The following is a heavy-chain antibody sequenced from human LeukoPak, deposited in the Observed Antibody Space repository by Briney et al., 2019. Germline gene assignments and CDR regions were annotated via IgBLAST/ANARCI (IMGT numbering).Heavy chain of an antibody. Sequence: SVKVSCKASGGTFSSYAISWVRQAPGQGLEWMARIIPILGIANYAQKFQGRVTITADKSTSTAYTELTSLRSEDTAVYYCARDQSDYYDSSGYQYYFDYWGQGTLVTVSS. V-gene: IGHV1-69*04. D-gene: IGHD3-22*01. CDR2: IIPILGIA. J-gene: IGHJ4*02. CDR3: ARDQSDYYDSSGYQYYFDY. CDR1: GGTFSSYA.